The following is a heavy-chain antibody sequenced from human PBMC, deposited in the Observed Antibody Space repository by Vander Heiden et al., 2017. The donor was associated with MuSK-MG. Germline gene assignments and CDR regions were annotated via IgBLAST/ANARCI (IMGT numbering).Heavy chain of an antibody. J-gene: IGHJ4*02. CDR2: LSGSGDST. Sequence: EMHLLESGGGLVQPGGSLRLSCAASGFSFSSYAMGWTRQVPGRGLDWVSALSGSGDSTNYADSVKGRFTISRDNSKNTLYLQMNSLRAEDTAAYYCAKGRGSANYFFDYWGQGILVTVSS. CDR3: AKGRGSANYFFDY. CDR1: GFSFSSYA. D-gene: IGHD3-10*01. V-gene: IGHV3-23*01.